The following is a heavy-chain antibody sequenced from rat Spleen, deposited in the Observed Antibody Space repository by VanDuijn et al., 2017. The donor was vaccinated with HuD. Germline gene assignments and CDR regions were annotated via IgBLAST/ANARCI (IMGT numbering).Heavy chain of an antibody. CDR3: ARVGYSSYVRYFDY. D-gene: IGHD1-2*01. J-gene: IGHJ2*01. V-gene: IGHV2-32*01. CDR1: GFSLTSNG. Sequence: QVQLKESGPGLVQPSQTLSLTCTVSGFSLTSNGVSWVRQSPGKGLEWMGVIWTGGNTANNSLLKSRLSISRDTSKSQVFLKMNSLQTEDTATYYCARVGYSSYVRYFDYWGHGVMVTVSS. CDR2: IWTGGNT.